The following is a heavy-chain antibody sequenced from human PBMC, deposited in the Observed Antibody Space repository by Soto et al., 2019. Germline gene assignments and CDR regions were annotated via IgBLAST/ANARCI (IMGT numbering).Heavy chain of an antibody. CDR2: IYPGDSDT. Sequence: GESLKISCKGSGYSFTSYWIGWVRQMPGKGLEWMGIIYPGDSDTRYSPSFQGQVTISADKSISTAYLQWSSLKASDTAMYYCARLIEITIFGVIPTDYGMDVSGQGTTVTVSS. CDR3: ARLIEITIFGVIPTDYGMDV. J-gene: IGHJ6*02. D-gene: IGHD3-3*01. V-gene: IGHV5-51*01. CDR1: GYSFTSYW.